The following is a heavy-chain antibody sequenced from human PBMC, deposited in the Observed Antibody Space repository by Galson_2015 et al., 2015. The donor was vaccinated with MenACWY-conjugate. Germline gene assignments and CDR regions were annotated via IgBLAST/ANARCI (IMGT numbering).Heavy chain of an antibody. V-gene: IGHV3-15*01. J-gene: IGHJ4*02. CDR3: TTDYFGQYFFDS. CDR1: GFTFSNAG. CDR2: IKSKTHSGTP. D-gene: IGHD2/OR15-2a*01. Sequence: SLRLSCAASGFTFSNAGMTWVRQAPGKGPEWVGRIKSKTHSGTPDYAAPVNGRFTISRDDSRNTVYLEMNGLKAEDTGLYYCTTDYFGQYFFDSWGQGTPVTVSS.